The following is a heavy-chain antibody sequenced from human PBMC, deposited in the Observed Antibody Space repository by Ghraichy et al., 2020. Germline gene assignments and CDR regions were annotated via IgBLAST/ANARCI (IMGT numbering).Heavy chain of an antibody. V-gene: IGHV4-59*01. CDR1: GGSISTYY. CDR2: IYYSGST. J-gene: IGHJ5*02. CDR3: ARGEYSRSANWFDP. Sequence: GSLRLSCTVSGGSISTYYWSWIRQPPGKGLEWIGYIYYSGSTNYNPSLKSRVTISLDTSKSEFSLKLSSVTAADTAVYHCARGEYSRSANWFDPWGQGTLVTVSS. D-gene: IGHD6-6*01.